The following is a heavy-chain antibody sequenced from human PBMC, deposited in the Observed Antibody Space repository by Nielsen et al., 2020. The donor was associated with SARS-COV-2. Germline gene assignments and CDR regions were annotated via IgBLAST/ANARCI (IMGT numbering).Heavy chain of an antibody. Sequence: SQTLSLTCAISGDSFSSNSAAWNWIRQSPSRGLEWLGRTYYRSKWYNDYAVSVKSRITINPDTSKNQFSLQLNSVTPEDTAVYYCARAGDYYGSGSLPFDYWGQGTLVTVSS. CDR3: ARAGDYYGSGSLPFDY. V-gene: IGHV6-1*01. D-gene: IGHD3-10*01. J-gene: IGHJ4*02. CDR2: TYYRSKWYN. CDR1: GDSFSSNSAA.